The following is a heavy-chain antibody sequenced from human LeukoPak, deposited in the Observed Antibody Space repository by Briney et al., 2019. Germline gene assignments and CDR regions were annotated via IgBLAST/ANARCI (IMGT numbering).Heavy chain of an antibody. V-gene: IGHV5-51*01. J-gene: IGHJ4*02. CDR1: EYSFTSYW. CDR3: ARHLSPPMVTNFDY. D-gene: IGHD4-17*01. Sequence: GESLKISCKGSEYSFTSYWIGWVRQMPEKGLEWMGIIYPGDSDTRYSPSFQGQVTISADKSISTAYLQWSSLKASDTAMYYCARHLSPPMVTNFDYWGQGTLVTVSS. CDR2: IYPGDSDT.